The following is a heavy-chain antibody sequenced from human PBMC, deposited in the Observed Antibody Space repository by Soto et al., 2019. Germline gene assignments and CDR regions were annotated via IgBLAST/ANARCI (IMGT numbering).Heavy chain of an antibody. V-gene: IGHV4-39*01. Sequence: PSXTLSLTCTVSGGSISSSSYYWGWIRQPPGKGLEWIGSIYYSGSTYYNPSLKSRVTISVDTSKNQFSLKLSSVTAADKAVYYCARLPYSYGSGSYYNRPGDYYYYGMDVWGQGTTVTVSS. J-gene: IGHJ6*02. CDR2: IYYSGST. CDR1: GGSISSSSYY. D-gene: IGHD3-10*01. CDR3: ARLPYSYGSGSYYNRPGDYYYYGMDV.